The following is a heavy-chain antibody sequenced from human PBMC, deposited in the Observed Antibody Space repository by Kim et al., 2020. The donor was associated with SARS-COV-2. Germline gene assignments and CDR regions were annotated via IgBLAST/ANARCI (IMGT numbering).Heavy chain of an antibody. CDR2: IYYSGST. CDR1: GGSISSSSYY. J-gene: IGHJ4*02. Sequence: SETLSLTCTVSGGSISSSSYYWGWIRQPPGKGLEWIGSIYYSGSTYYNPSLKSRVTISVDTSKNQFSLKLSSVTAADTAVYYCARGRSSSWYGSSDRRPFDYWGQGTLGTVSS. CDR3: ARGRSSSWYGSSDRRPFDY. D-gene: IGHD6-13*01. V-gene: IGHV4-39*01.